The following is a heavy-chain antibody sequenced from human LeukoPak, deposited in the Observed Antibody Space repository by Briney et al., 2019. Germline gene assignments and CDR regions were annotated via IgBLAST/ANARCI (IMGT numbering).Heavy chain of an antibody. CDR3: AKGSPRFYDILDY. CDR2: VSYDGSNK. V-gene: IGHV3-30*18. J-gene: IGHJ4*02. CDR1: GFTFSNFG. Sequence: GGSLRLSCAASGFTFSNFGIHWARQAPGKGLEWVAVVSYDGSNKYYADSVKGRFSISRDNSKNTVYLQMNSLRAEDTAVYYCAKGSPRFYDILDYWGQGTLITVPS. D-gene: IGHD3-9*01.